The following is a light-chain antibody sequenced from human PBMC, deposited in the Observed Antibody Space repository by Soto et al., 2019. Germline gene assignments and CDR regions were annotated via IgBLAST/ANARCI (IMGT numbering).Light chain of an antibody. CDR2: LNSDGSH. V-gene: IGLV4-69*01. CDR1: SGHSSYA. J-gene: IGLJ2*01. CDR3: QTWGTGVVV. Sequence: QAVVTQSPSASASLGASVKLTCTLSSGHSSYAIAWHQQQPEKGPRHLMKLNSDGSHTKGDGIPDRFSGSSSGAERYLTISSLQSEDEADYYCQTWGTGVVVFGGGTQLTVL.